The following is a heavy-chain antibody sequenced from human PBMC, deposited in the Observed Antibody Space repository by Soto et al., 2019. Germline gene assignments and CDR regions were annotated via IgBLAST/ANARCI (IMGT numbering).Heavy chain of an antibody. J-gene: IGHJ4*02. Sequence: EVQLVETGGGLIQPGGSLRLSCAASGFTVSSNYMSWVRQAPGKGLEWVSVIYSGGSTYYADSVKGRFTISRDNSKNTLYLQMNRLRAEDTAVYYCAREAISSGWYEDWGQGTLVTVSS. CDR3: AREAISSGWYED. CDR1: GFTVSSNY. CDR2: IYSGGST. D-gene: IGHD6-19*01. V-gene: IGHV3-53*02.